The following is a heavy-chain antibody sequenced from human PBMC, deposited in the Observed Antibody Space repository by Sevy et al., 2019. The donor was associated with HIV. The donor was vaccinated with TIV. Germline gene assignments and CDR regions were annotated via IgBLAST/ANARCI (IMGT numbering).Heavy chain of an antibody. J-gene: IGHJ4*02. CDR3: AGMGDYSDSSGYYPLKF. CDR1: GYTFTGYY. Sequence: ASVKVSCKASGYTFTGYYVHWVRQAPGQGLEWMGWINPNNGGTYFAKKFQDSVTLTTDTSVNTAYTELRSLTFDDTAIYYCAGMGDYSDSSGYYPLKFWGQGTLVTVSS. V-gene: IGHV1-2*02. CDR2: INPNNGGT. D-gene: IGHD3-22*01.